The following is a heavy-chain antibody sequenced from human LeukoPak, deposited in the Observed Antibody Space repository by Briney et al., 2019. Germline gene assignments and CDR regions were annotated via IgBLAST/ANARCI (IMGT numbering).Heavy chain of an antibody. Sequence: PGGSLRLSCAASGFTFNNYGMHWVRQAPGKGLEWVALISYDGSDAYYADSVKGRFTISRDNSKNTLFPQMISLRPDDTAVYYCAKSHANSGTYHSFFDYWGQGTLVTVSS. CDR2: ISYDGSDA. J-gene: IGHJ4*02. D-gene: IGHD1-26*01. CDR3: AKSHANSGTYHSFFDY. CDR1: GFTFNNYG. V-gene: IGHV3-30*18.